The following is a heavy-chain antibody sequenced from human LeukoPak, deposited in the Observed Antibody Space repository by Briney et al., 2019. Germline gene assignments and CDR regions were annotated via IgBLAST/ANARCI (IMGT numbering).Heavy chain of an antibody. CDR3: AKFSLTVYSYGHIDY. V-gene: IGHV3-23*01. Sequence: GGALRLSCAASEFTVSSNYMSWVRQAPGKGLEWVSAISGSGGSTYYADSVKGRFTISRDNSKNTLYLQMNSLRAEDTAVYYCAKFSLTVYSYGHIDYWGQGTLVTVSS. D-gene: IGHD5-18*01. J-gene: IGHJ4*02. CDR1: EFTVSSNY. CDR2: ISGSGGST.